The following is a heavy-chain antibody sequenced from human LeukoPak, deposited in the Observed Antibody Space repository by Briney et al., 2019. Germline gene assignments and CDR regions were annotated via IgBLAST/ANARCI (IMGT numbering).Heavy chain of an antibody. CDR1: GYTFTSYG. Sequence: ASVKVSCKASGYTFTSYGISWVRQAPGQGLEWMGWISAYNGNTNYAQKLRGRVTMTTDTSTSTAYMELRSLRSDDTAVYYCARRGKVNSSGWYLGYWGQGTLVTVSS. J-gene: IGHJ4*02. CDR2: ISAYNGNT. CDR3: ARRGKVNSSGWYLGY. D-gene: IGHD6-19*01. V-gene: IGHV1-18*01.